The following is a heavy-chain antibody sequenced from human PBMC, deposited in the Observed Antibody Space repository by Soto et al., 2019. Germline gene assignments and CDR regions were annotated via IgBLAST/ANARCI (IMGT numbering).Heavy chain of an antibody. CDR2: ASPYNGDT. CDR1: GYTFTTYG. J-gene: IGHJ6*02. Sequence: QVQLVQSGAEVKKPGASVKVSCNASGYTFTTYGINWVRQAPGQGLEWMGWASPYNGDTTYAQKVQGRVTMTTDTSTTTAYLELRSLRSDDTAVYYCAREVGHMDVWGQGTTVTVSS. D-gene: IGHD2-2*01. V-gene: IGHV1-18*04. CDR3: AREVGHMDV.